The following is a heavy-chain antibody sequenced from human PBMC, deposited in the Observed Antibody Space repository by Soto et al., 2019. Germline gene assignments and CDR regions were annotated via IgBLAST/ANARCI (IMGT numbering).Heavy chain of an antibody. Sequence: GESLNISFEGSRYSFTSYWIGWVRQMPGKGREWMGIIYPGDSGTRYSPSFQGQVTISADKSISTAYLQWSSLKASDTAMYYCARRPSIAAAGAAFFNGGMDVWGQGTTVTVSS. CDR3: ARRPSIAAAGAAFFNGGMDV. J-gene: IGHJ6*02. CDR1: RYSFTSYW. V-gene: IGHV5-51*01. CDR2: IYPGDSGT. D-gene: IGHD6-13*01.